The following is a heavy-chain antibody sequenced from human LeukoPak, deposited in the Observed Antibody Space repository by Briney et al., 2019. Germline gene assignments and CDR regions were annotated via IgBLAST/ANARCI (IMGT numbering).Heavy chain of an antibody. V-gene: IGHV3-23*01. CDR3: TKLKQWQPQRYFFEY. D-gene: IGHD6-19*01. CDR2: FSGTTST. J-gene: IGHJ4*02. Sequence: GGSLRLSCAAPGFTFTSFAMSWVRQAPGKGLEWVSTFSGTTSTYYADSVKGRVTISRDNSKNTLYLQMNSLRADDTAVYYCTKLKQWQPQRYFFEYWGQGALVTVAS. CDR1: GFTFTSFA.